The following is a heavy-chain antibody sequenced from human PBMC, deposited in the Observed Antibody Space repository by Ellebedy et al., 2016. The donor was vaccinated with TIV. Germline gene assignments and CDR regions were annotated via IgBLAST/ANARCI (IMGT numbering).Heavy chain of an antibody. CDR3: ARDPALPRGRFDT. V-gene: IGHV4-39*07. J-gene: IGHJ5*02. CDR2: IYYTGDT. Sequence: MPSETLSLTCTVSGDSISSSSYYWGWIRQPPGKGLEWIGNIYYTGDTYYNPSLKSRVTVSVDTSKNQFSLNLSSVTAADTAVYYCARDPALPRGRFDTWGQGTLVTVSS. CDR1: GDSISSSSYY.